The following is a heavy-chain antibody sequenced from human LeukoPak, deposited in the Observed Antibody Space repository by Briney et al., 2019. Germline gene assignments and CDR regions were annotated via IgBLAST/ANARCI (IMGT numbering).Heavy chain of an antibody. V-gene: IGHV3-30*04. Sequence: PGGSLRLSCAASGFTFSSYAMHWVRQAPGKGLEWVAVISYDGSNKYYADSVKGRFTISRDNSKNTLHLQMNSLRAEDTAVYYCARASYYYDSSGYYYDYIDYWGQGTLVTVSS. CDR2: ISYDGSNK. D-gene: IGHD3-22*01. J-gene: IGHJ4*02. CDR3: ARASYYYDSSGYYYDYIDY. CDR1: GFTFSSYA.